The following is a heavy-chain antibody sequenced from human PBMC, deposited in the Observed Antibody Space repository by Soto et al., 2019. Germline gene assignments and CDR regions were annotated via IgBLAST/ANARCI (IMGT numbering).Heavy chain of an antibody. Sequence: QVQLVESGGGVVQPGRSLRLSCAASGFTFSSYGMHWVRQAPGKGLEWVAVISYDGSNKYYADSVKGRFTISRDNSKNTLYLQMNSLRAEDTAVYYCANDFIVVVPEEAFDIWGQGTMVTVSS. CDR2: ISYDGSNK. D-gene: IGHD2-2*01. CDR3: ANDFIVVVPEEAFDI. V-gene: IGHV3-30*18. J-gene: IGHJ3*02. CDR1: GFTFSSYG.